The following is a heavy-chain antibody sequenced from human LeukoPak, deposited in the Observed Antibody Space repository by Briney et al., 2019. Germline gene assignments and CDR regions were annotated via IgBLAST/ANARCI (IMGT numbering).Heavy chain of an antibody. V-gene: IGHV1-69*01. CDR3: ASLGWLLHRSYDY. Sequence: SVKVPCKASGGTFSSYAISWVRQAPGQGLEWMGGIIPIFGTANYAQKFQGRVTITADESTSTAYMELSSLRSEDTAVYYCASLGWLLHRSYDYWGQGTLVTVSS. CDR1: GGTFSSYA. D-gene: IGHD3-22*01. J-gene: IGHJ4*02. CDR2: IIPIFGTA.